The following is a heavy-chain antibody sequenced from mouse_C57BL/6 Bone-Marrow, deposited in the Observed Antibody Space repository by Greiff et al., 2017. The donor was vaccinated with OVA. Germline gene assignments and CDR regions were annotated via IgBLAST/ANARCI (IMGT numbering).Heavy chain of an antibody. CDR3: ARETTVVAPDYFDY. V-gene: IGHV1-55*01. D-gene: IGHD1-1*01. CDR2: IYPGSGST. Sequence: QVQLQQPGAELVKPGASVKMSCKASGYTFPSYWITWVKQRPGQGLEWIGDIYPGSGSTNYNEKFKSKDTLTVDTSSSTAYMQLSSLTSEDSAVYYCARETTVVAPDYFDYWGQGTTLTVSS. CDR1: GYTFPSYW. J-gene: IGHJ2*01.